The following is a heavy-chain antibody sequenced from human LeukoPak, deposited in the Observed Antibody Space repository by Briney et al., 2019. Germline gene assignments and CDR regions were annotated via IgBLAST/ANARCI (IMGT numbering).Heavy chain of an antibody. CDR3: ARAGGNPGCYDY. J-gene: IGHJ4*02. Sequence: SHTVSLTCAISGDSVSSNSAAWNWIGQSPARGLEWLGRTYYRSKWYNDYAVSVKSRITINPDTSKNQFSLQLNSVTPEDTAVYYCARAGGNPGCYDYWGQGPLVTVSS. CDR2: TYYRSKWYN. V-gene: IGHV6-1*01. D-gene: IGHD2-15*01. CDR1: GDSVSSNSAA.